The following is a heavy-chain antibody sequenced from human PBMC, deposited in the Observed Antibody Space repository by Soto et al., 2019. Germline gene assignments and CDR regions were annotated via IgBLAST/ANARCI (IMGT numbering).Heavy chain of an antibody. D-gene: IGHD2-2*01. CDR3: ADSRIVVVPAAPTVDY. Sequence: GGSLRLSCAASGFTVSSNYMSWVRQAPGKGLEWVSVIYSGGSAYYADSVEARFTISRGNSKNTLYLQMNSLRAEDTAAYCCADSRIVVVPAAPTVDYWGKEPWSPSPQ. V-gene: IGHV3-66*02. CDR2: IYSGGSA. J-gene: IGHJ4*01. CDR1: GFTVSSNY.